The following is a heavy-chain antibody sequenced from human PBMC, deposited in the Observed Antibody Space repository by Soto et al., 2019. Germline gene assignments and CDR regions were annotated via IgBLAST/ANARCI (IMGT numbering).Heavy chain of an antibody. CDR1: GFNVMSSW. CDR3: ARDIGFDYVN. V-gene: IGHV3-7*01. CDR2: VKEDGSEL. J-gene: IGHJ4*02. D-gene: IGHD3-16*01. Sequence: GSLRLSCAVSGFNVMSSWMSWVRQAPGKGLEWVASVKEDGSELYYLHSVRGRFSISRDSAGNALHLTMNYLSAEDTGVYFCARDIGFDYVNWGQGIPVTVSS.